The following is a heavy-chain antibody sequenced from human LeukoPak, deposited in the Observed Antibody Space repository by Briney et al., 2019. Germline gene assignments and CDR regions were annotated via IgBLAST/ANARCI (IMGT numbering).Heavy chain of an antibody. CDR3: ARRYCTNGVCYNPRFDY. CDR1: GGSFSGYY. CDR2: INHSGST. Sequence: PSETLSLTCAVYGGSFSGYYWSWIRQPPGRGLEWIGEINHSGSTNYNPSLKSRVTISVDTSKNQFSLKLSSVTAADTAVYYCARRYCTNGVCYNPRFDYWGQGTLVTVSS. J-gene: IGHJ4*02. V-gene: IGHV4-34*01. D-gene: IGHD2-8*01.